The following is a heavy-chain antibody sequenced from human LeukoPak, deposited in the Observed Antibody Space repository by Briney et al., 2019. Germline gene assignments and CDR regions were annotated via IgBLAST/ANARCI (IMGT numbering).Heavy chain of an antibody. D-gene: IGHD6-19*01. CDR1: GGSISGYF. CDR2: LYYSGST. J-gene: IGHJ3*02. Sequence: SETLSLTCTVSGGSISGYFWSWIRQPPGKGLELIGYLYYSGSTNYNPSLKSRITVSVDTSKDQFSLRLSSVTAADTAVYYCARLLAVAGGDAFDIWGQGKMVTVSS. CDR3: ARLLAVAGGDAFDI. V-gene: IGHV4-59*08.